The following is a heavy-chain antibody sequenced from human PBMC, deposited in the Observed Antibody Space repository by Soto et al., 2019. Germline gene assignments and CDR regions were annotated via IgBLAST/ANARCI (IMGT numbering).Heavy chain of an antibody. CDR2: ISSSSNTI. D-gene: IGHD6-13*01. CDR1: GFTLSDYS. V-gene: IGHV3-48*01. CDR3: ASRCRQLCAAGHNWFDP. J-gene: IGHJ5*02. Sequence: PGWSLRLSCEASGFTLSDYSMNWVRQAPGEGLEWISYISSSSNTIYYADSVRGRFTISRDNAKNSLYLEMNNLRAEDTATYYCASRCRQLCAAGHNWFDPWGKGTLLTVP.